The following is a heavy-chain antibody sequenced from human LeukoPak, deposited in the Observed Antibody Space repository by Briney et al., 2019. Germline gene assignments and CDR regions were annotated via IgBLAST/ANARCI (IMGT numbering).Heavy chain of an antibody. CDR3: ARHLYVWGGYPNIPIDS. D-gene: IGHD3-16*02. CDR2: INHSGST. V-gene: IGHV4-34*01. J-gene: IGHJ4*02. CDR1: GGSFSGYY. Sequence: PSETLSLTCAVYGGSFSGYYWTWIRQPPGKGLEWIGEINHSGSTNYNPSLKSRVTISVDTSKNQFSLRLSSVTAADTAVYYCARHLYVWGGYPNIPIDSWGQGTLVTVSS.